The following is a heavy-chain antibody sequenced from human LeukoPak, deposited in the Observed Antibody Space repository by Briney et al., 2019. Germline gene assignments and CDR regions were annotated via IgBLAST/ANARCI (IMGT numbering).Heavy chain of an antibody. V-gene: IGHV1-18*01. J-gene: IGHJ4*02. CDR1: GYTFTSYG. CDR2: ISAYNGNT. CDR3: ARDTYPPYYDSSSRYDY. D-gene: IGHD3-22*01. Sequence: ASVKVSCKASGYTFTSYGISWVRQAPGQGLEWMGWISAYNGNTNYAQKLQGRVTMTTDTSASTAYMELRSLRSDDTAVYYCARDTYPPYYDSSSRYDYWGQGTLVTVSS.